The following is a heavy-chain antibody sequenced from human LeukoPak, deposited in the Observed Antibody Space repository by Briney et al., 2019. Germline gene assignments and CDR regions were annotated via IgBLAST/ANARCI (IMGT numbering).Heavy chain of an antibody. J-gene: IGHJ4*02. CDR3: ARVSNDFWSGYYIDY. V-gene: IGHV3-21*01. CDR2: ISSSSSYI. D-gene: IGHD3-3*01. Sequence: PGGSLRLSCAASGFTFSSYPMTWVRQAPGKGLEWVSSISSSSSYIYYADSVKGRFTISRDNAKNSLYLQMNSLRAEDTAVYYCARVSNDFWSGYYIDYWGQGTLVTVSS. CDR1: GFTFSSYP.